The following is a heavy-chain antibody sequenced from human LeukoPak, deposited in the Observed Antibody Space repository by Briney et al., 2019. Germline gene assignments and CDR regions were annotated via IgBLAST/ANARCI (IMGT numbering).Heavy chain of an antibody. V-gene: IGHV4-59*01. CDR2: IYYSGST. CDR1: GGSISSYY. D-gene: IGHD3-10*01. J-gene: IGHJ3*02. Sequence: SETLPLTCTVSGGSISSYYWSWIRQPPGKGLEWIGYIYYSGSTNYNPSLKSRVTISVDTSKNQFSLKLSSVTAADTAVYYCARAVLTMVRVSFAFDIWGQGTMVTVSS. CDR3: ARAVLTMVRVSFAFDI.